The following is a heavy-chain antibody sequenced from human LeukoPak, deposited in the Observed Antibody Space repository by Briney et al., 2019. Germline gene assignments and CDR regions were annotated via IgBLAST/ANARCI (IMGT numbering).Heavy chain of an antibody. D-gene: IGHD3-3*01. CDR2: IYYSGST. J-gene: IGHJ4*02. Sequence: SETLSLTCTVSGGSISSYYWSWIRQPPGKGLEWIGYIYYSGSTNYNPSLKSRATISVDTSKNQFSLKLSSVTAADTAVYYCVGSYYDFWSGLTLDYWGQGTLVTVSS. CDR1: GGSISSYY. V-gene: IGHV4-59*01. CDR3: VGSYYDFWSGLTLDY.